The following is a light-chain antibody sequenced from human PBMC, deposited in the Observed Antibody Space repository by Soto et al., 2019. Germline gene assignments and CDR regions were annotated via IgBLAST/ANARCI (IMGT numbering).Light chain of an antibody. V-gene: IGLV2-11*01. J-gene: IGLJ1*01. Sequence: QSVLTQPRSVSGSPGQSVTISCTGTSSDVGGYNYVSWYQHHPGKAPKLMIYDVSKRPSGVPDRFSGSKPGNTASLTISGLQAEDEADYYCCSYAGSYVFGTGTKVTVL. CDR3: CSYAGSYV. CDR1: SSDVGGYNY. CDR2: DVS.